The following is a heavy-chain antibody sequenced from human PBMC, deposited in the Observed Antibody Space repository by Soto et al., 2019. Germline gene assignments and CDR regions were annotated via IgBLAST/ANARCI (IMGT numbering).Heavy chain of an antibody. V-gene: IGHV1-69*01. CDR1: GGTFSSYA. D-gene: IGHD6-19*01. Sequence: QVQLVQSGAEVKKPGSSVKVSCKASGGTFSSYAISWVRQAPGQGLEWMGGIIPIFVTANYAQKFQGRVTITADESTSTAYMELSSLRSEDTAVYYCARDGGIAVAGTVWYFDLWGRGTLVTVSS. CDR2: IIPIFVTA. CDR3: ARDGGIAVAGTVWYFDL. J-gene: IGHJ2*01.